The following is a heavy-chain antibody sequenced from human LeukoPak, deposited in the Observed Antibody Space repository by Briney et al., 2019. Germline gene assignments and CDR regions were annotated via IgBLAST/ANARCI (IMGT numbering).Heavy chain of an antibody. CDR2: ISSYSSYI. V-gene: IGHV3-21*04. CDR3: AKPQPRGY. Sequence: GGSLRLSCVASGFTFSSYSMDWVRQAPGKGLEWVSSISSYSSYIYYADSVRGRFTISRDNSKNTLYLQMNSLRAEDTAVYYCAKPQPRGYWGQGTLVTVSS. J-gene: IGHJ4*02. D-gene: IGHD1-14*01. CDR1: GFTFSSYS.